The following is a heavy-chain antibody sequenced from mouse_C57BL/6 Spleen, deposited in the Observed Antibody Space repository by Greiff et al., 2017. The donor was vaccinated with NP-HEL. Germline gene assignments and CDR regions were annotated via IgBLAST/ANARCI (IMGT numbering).Heavy chain of an antibody. Sequence: QVQLQQSGAELARPGASVKMSCKASGYTFTSYTMHWVKQRPGQGLEWIGYINPSSGYTKYNQKFKDKATLTADKSSSTAYMQLSSLTSEDSAVYYCARPDSSGPYYAMDYWGQGTSVTVSS. CDR3: ARPDSSGPYYAMDY. CDR1: GYTFTSYT. V-gene: IGHV1-4*01. CDR2: INPSSGYT. J-gene: IGHJ4*01. D-gene: IGHD3-2*02.